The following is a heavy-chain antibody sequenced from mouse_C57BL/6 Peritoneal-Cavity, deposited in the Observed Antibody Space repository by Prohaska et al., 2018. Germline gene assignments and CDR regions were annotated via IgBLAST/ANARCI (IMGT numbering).Heavy chain of an antibody. D-gene: IGHD1-2*01. Sequence: QAYLQQSGAELVRPGASVKMSCKASGYTFTSYNMHWVKQTPRQGLEWIGAIYPGNGDTSYNQKFKGKATLTVDKSSSTAYMQLSSLTSEDSAVYFCARAILRRYAMDYWGQGTSVTVSS. CDR1: GYTFTSYN. CDR3: ARAILRRYAMDY. CDR2: IYPGNGDT. J-gene: IGHJ4*01. V-gene: IGHV1-12*01.